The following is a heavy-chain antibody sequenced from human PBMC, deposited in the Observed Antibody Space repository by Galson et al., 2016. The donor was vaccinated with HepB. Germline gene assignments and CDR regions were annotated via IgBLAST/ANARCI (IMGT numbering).Heavy chain of an antibody. J-gene: IGHJ4*02. CDR2: IKQDGSEK. D-gene: IGHD2-2*01. CDR3: AKDGRIYCSSASCHDHFHY. Sequence: LRLSCAASGFISSSYWMSWVRQAPGKGLEWVANIKQDGSEKYYMDSVKGRFTISRDNSKKTLYLQMNSLRAEDTAVYYCAKDGRIYCSSASCHDHFHYWGQGTLVTVSS. V-gene: IGHV3-7*01. CDR1: GFISSSYW.